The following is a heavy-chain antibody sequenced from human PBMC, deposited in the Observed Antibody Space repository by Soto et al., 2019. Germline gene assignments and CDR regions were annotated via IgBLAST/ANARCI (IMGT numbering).Heavy chain of an antibody. CDR2: IYWNEDK. CDR1: AFALSSKGVG. D-gene: IGHD3-3*01. J-gene: IGHJ4*02. Sequence: SGPTLVNPTQTLTLTWTFSAFALSSKGVGVGWIRQPPGKPLEWLAVIYWNEDKRYSRSLKSRLSITKDTSKNQVVLTMTTMDPVETATYYCVHTVPVHPITGGYYSAYWGPGTLVTVSP. CDR3: VHTVPVHPITGGYYSAY. V-gene: IGHV2-5*01.